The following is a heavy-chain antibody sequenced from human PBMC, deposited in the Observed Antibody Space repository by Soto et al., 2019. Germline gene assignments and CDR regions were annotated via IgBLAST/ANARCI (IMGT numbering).Heavy chain of an antibody. CDR1: GYTFKRHD. Sequence: QVQLVQSGAEAKKSGASVTISCKASGYTFKRHDSNWVRQATGQGPEWIGCMNPNSGKTGYAQKFPGRVTLTRDSSITTAYMDLSSLTSEATAIYYCEREGLYGSSKDTTLDFWGQGAMVTVSS. V-gene: IGHV1-8*01. CDR3: EREGLYGSSKDTTLDF. D-gene: IGHD2-2*01. J-gene: IGHJ3*01. CDR2: MNPNSGKT.